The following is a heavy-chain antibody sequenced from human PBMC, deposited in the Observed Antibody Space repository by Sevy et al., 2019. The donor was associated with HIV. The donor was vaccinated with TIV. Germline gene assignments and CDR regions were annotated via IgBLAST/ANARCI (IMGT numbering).Heavy chain of an antibody. D-gene: IGHD3-3*01. CDR1: GFTFSRFW. J-gene: IGHJ4*02. V-gene: IGHV3-7*03. Sequence: GGTLRLSCAASGFTFSRFWMSWVRQAPGKGLEWVANINQDGSERYYVDSVKGRFTISRDNAKNSLYLQMNSLRGEDTAVFFCARGGVLEWPLGPFDYWGQGTLVTVSS. CDR2: INQDGSER. CDR3: ARGGVLEWPLGPFDY.